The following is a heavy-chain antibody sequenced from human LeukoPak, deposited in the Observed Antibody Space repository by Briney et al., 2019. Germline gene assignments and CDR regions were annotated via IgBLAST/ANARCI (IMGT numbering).Heavy chain of an antibody. Sequence: PSETLSLTCTVSGGSISSYYWSWIRQPPGKGLEWIGYIYYSGSTNYNPSLKSRVTISVDTSKNQFSLKLSSVTAADTAVYYCARDDWNYGSSMDVWGQGTTVTVSS. D-gene: IGHD1-7*01. J-gene: IGHJ6*02. CDR2: IYYSGST. CDR1: GGSISSYY. V-gene: IGHV4-59*01. CDR3: ARDDWNYGSSMDV.